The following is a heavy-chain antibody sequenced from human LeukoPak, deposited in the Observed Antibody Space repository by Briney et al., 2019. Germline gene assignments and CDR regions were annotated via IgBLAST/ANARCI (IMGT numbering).Heavy chain of an antibody. J-gene: IGHJ4*02. Sequence: GGSLRLSCAASGFTFDDYAMHWVRQAPGKGLEWVSGISWNSGSIGYADSVKGRFTISRDNAKNTLYLQMNSLRAEDTAVYYCARTRIIDYWGQGTLVTVSS. CDR2: ISWNSGSI. CDR3: ARTRIIDY. V-gene: IGHV3-9*01. CDR1: GFTFDDYA. D-gene: IGHD1-14*01.